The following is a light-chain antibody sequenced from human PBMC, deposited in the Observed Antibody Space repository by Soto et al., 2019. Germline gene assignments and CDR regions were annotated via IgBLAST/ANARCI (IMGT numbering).Light chain of an antibody. CDR1: QGVTNS. CDR2: SIS. CDR3: QQLYTYPHT. Sequence: IQVTQSPSFLSASVGDRVTITCRTSQGVTNSFAWYQQKSGKAPRLLIYSISSLKSGVPSRFSGSGSGTEFTLTISSLQPEDFATYYCQQLYTYPHTFGLGTQREI. V-gene: IGKV1-9*01. J-gene: IGKJ2*01.